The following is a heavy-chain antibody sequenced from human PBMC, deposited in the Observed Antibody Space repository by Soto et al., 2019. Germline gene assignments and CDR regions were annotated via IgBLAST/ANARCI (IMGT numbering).Heavy chain of an antibody. CDR1: GFTFSSYN. CDR3: ARGSGYSGYYYFDY. D-gene: IGHD5-12*01. V-gene: IGHV3-48*01. Sequence: EVQLVESGGGLVQPGGFLRLSCAASGFTFSSYNMNWVRQAPGKGLEWVSYISGRSSAIYYADSVKGRFTISRDNAKNSLYLQMNSLRAEDTAVYYCARGSGYSGYYYFDYWGQGTLVTVSS. CDR2: ISGRSSAI. J-gene: IGHJ4*02.